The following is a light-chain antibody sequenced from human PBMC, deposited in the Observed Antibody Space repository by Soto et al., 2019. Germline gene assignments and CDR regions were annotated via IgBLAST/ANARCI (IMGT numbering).Light chain of an antibody. J-gene: IGLJ1*01. CDR2: EIN. CDR3: SSFAGSNNFPYV. Sequence: QSALTQPPSASGSPGQSVTISCTGTSGDVGAYDYVSWYQQHPGKAPKLMIYEINKRPSGVPDRFSGSKSGNTASLTVSGLQAEDEADYYCSSFAGSNNFPYVFXTGTKGTVL. CDR1: SGDVGAYDY. V-gene: IGLV2-8*01.